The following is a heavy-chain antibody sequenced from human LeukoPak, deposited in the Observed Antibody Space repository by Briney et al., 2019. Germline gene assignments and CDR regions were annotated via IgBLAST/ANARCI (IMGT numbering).Heavy chain of an antibody. CDR3: ARVGANYYYYYYTDV. J-gene: IGHJ6*03. V-gene: IGHV4-59*01. CDR1: GGSISSYY. Sequence: ETLSLTCTVSGGSISSYYWSWIRQPPGKGLEWIGYIYYSGSTNYNPSLKSRVTISVDTSKNQFSLKLSSVTAADTAVYYCARVGANYYYYYYTDVWGKGTTVTVSS. D-gene: IGHD3-16*01. CDR2: IYYSGST.